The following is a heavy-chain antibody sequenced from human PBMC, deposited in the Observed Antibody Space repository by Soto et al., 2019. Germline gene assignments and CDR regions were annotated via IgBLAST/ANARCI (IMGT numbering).Heavy chain of an antibody. Sequence: SETLSLTCIVSGDSIMGYYWGWIRQPPGKGLEWIGYIYYSGFTYYNPSLKSRATISVDTPKNQFSLKLTSVTAADMAVYYCARVGFDINTRWFDPWGLGTLVTVSS. V-gene: IGHV4-59*01. D-gene: IGHD3-9*01. CDR3: ARVGFDINTRWFDP. CDR1: GDSIMGYY. J-gene: IGHJ5*02. CDR2: IYYSGFT.